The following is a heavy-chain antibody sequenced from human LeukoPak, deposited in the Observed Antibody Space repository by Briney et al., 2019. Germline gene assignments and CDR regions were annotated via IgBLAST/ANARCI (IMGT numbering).Heavy chain of an antibody. V-gene: IGHV3-30*04. J-gene: IGHJ4*02. Sequence: GGSLRLSCAASGFTFSTYVMHWVRQAPGKGLEWVAIISSDGSNKYYADSVKGRVTISRDNSKNTLYVQINSLRADDTAVYFCARTSSGQGEWGQGTLVTVSS. CDR3: ARTSSGQGE. D-gene: IGHD3-10*01. CDR1: GFTFSTYV. CDR2: ISSDGSNK.